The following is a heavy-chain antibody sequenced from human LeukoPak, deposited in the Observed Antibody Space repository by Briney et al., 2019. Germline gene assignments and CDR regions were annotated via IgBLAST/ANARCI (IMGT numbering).Heavy chain of an antibody. V-gene: IGHV3-7*01. CDR2: IKQDGSET. CDR1: GFTFSSYA. CDR3: ARDLIIWGASLLGAFDI. Sequence: GGSLRLSCAASGFTFSSYAMGWVRQAPGKGLEWVANIKQDGSETYYADSVKGRFTISRDNAKNSLYLQMNSLRAEDTAVYYCARDLIIWGASLLGAFDIWGQGTMVTVSS. J-gene: IGHJ3*02. D-gene: IGHD3-16*01.